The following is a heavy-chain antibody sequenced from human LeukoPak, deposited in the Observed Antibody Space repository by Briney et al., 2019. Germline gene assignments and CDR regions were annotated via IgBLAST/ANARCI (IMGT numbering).Heavy chain of an antibody. J-gene: IGHJ4*02. V-gene: IGHV4-4*02. CDR1: GSSISSSTW. Sequence: KPSETLSLTCAVSGSSISSSTWWTWVRQAPGKGLEWIGEVFYSGSTNSNPSLKSRLTMSVDESKHELSLKLASVTAADTAVYYCASAGDYYDSSGYRPFDYWGQGTLVTVSS. CDR2: VFYSGST. D-gene: IGHD3-22*01. CDR3: ASAGDYYDSSGYRPFDY.